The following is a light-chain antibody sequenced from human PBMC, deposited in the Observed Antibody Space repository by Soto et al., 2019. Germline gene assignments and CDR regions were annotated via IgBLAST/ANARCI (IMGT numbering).Light chain of an antibody. Sequence: QPVLTQPPSASGTPGQRVTISCSGSSSNIASNTVSWYQQVPGTAPKVLMYSNNQRSSGVPDRLSGSKSGTSASLAISGLQSEDEADYYCAAWDDSLKGVVFGGGTKVTVL. J-gene: IGLJ2*01. V-gene: IGLV1-44*01. CDR3: AAWDDSLKGVV. CDR2: SNN. CDR1: SSNIASNT.